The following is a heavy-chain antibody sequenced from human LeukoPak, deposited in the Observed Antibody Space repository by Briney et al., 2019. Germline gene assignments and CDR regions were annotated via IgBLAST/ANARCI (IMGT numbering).Heavy chain of an antibody. J-gene: IGHJ5*01. CDR3: ARHQIVIDS. Sequence: PSETLSLTCAVYGGSFSGNYWSWLRHPPGKGLEWIGEVSHRGSTNYNPSLKSRVTISVDTSKNQFSLKLTSVTAADTAVYYCARHQIVIDSWGQGTLVTVSS. CDR2: VSHRGST. V-gene: IGHV4-34*01. CDR1: GGSFSGNY. D-gene: IGHD1-26*01.